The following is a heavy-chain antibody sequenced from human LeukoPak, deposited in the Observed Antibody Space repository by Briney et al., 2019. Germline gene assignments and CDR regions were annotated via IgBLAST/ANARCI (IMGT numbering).Heavy chain of an antibody. V-gene: IGHV3-48*04. CDR1: GFTFSSYS. D-gene: IGHD3-22*01. CDR2: ISSSSSTI. CDR3: AKDRGTYYYDSSGYYPGDY. Sequence: GGSLRLSCAASGFTFSSYSMNWVRQAPGKGLEWVSYISSSSSTIYYADSVKGRFTISRDNAKNSLYLQMNSLRAEDTAVYYCAKDRGTYYYDSSGYYPGDYWGQGTLVTVSS. J-gene: IGHJ4*02.